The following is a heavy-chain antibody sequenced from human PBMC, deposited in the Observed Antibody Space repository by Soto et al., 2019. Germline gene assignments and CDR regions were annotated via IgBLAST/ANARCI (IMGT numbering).Heavy chain of an antibody. D-gene: IGHD6-13*01. J-gene: IGHJ5*02. V-gene: IGHV1-18*01. Sequence: ASVKVSFKASGYTFTSYGISWVRQAPGQGLEWMGWISAYNGNTNYAQKLQGRVTMTTDTSTSTAYMELRSLRSDDTAVYYCASASVSSSSSHWFDPWGQGTLVTVSS. CDR1: GYTFTSYG. CDR3: ASASVSSSSSHWFDP. CDR2: ISAYNGNT.